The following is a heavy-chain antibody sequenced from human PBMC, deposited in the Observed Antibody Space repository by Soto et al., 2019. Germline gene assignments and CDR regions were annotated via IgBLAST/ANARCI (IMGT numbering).Heavy chain of an antibody. Sequence: XGSLRLSCAAAGFTFSSYAMHWVRQAPGKGLEWVAVISYDGSNKYYADSVKGRFTISRDNSKNTLYLQMNSLRAEDTAVYYCARDRRDYYYGMDVWGQGTTVTVSS. J-gene: IGHJ6*02. CDR3: ARDRRDYYYGMDV. CDR1: GFTFSSYA. V-gene: IGHV3-30-3*01. CDR2: ISYDGSNK.